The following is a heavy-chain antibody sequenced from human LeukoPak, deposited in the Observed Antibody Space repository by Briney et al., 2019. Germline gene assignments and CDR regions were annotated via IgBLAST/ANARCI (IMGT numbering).Heavy chain of an antibody. D-gene: IGHD6-13*01. CDR1: GFTFSSYA. J-gene: IGHJ2*01. Sequence: PGGSLRLSCAASGFTFSSYAMSWVRQAPGKGLEWVSAISGSGGSTYYADSVKGRFTISRDNSKNTLYLQMNSLRAEDTAVYYCARDLTFFIAAAGMGPVPPEREPYWYFDLWGRGTLATVSS. V-gene: IGHV3-23*01. CDR2: ISGSGGST. CDR3: ARDLTFFIAAAGMGPVPPEREPYWYFDL.